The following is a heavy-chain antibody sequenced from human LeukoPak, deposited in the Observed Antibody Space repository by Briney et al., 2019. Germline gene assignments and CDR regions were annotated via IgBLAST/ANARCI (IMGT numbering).Heavy chain of an antibody. CDR3: ASAKATVFDY. Sequence: GASVKVSCKASGYTFTSYGISWVRQAPGQGLEWMGWISAYNGNTNYAQKLQGRVTMTTDTSTSTVYMELSSLRSEDTAVYYCASAKATVFDYWGQGTLVTVSS. CDR1: GYTFTSYG. CDR2: ISAYNGNT. J-gene: IGHJ4*02. V-gene: IGHV1-18*01. D-gene: IGHD4-17*01.